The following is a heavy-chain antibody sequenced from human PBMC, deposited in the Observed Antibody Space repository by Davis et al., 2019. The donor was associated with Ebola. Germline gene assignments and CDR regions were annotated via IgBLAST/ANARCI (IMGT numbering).Heavy chain of an antibody. D-gene: IGHD5-12*01. J-gene: IGHJ3*02. CDR2: INPNDGRT. CDR3: TTPGGQDSGYDVFDI. V-gene: IGHV1-46*03. CDR1: VYTFTNSY. Sequence: ASVTVSCKASVYTFTNSYMHWLRQAPGQGLEWMGLINPNDGRTIYAQKFQGRVTVTRDTSTTTVYMDLSSLRSEDTALYYCTTPGGQDSGYDVFDIWGQGTMVTVSS.